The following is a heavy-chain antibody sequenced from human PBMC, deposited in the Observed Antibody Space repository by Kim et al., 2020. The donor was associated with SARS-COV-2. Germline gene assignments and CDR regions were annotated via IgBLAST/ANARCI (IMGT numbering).Heavy chain of an antibody. J-gene: IGHJ4*02. Sequence: GGSLRLFCAASGFTFSSYAMSWVRQAPGKGLEWVSAISGSGGSTYYADSVKGRFTISRDNSKNTLYLQMNSLRAEDTAVYYCAKERRITMVRGVIRELDYWGQGTLVTVSS. CDR1: GFTFSSYA. CDR3: AKERRITMVRGVIRELDY. CDR2: ISGSGGST. D-gene: IGHD3-10*01. V-gene: IGHV3-23*01.